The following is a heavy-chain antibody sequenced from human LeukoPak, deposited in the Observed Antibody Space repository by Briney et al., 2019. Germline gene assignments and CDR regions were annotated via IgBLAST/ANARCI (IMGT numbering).Heavy chain of an antibody. J-gene: IGHJ4*02. CDR1: GYTFTSYD. V-gene: IGHV1-8*01. CDR3: ARYNGYMFDY. CDR2: TNPNSGNT. D-gene: IGHD5-24*01. Sequence: ASVKVSCKASGYTFTSYDINWVRQATGQGLEWMGWTNPNSGNTGYAQKLQGRVTMTRNTSISTAYMELSSLRSEDTAVYYCARYNGYMFDYWGQGTLVTVSS.